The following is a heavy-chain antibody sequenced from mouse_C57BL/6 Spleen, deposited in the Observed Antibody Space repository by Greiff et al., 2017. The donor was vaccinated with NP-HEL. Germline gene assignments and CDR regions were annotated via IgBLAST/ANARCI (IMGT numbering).Heavy chain of an antibody. Sequence: EVQLVESGGGLVKPGGSLKLSCAASGFTFSDYGMHWVRQAPEKGLEWVAYISSGSSTIYYADTVKGRFTISRDNAKNTLFLQMTSLRSEDTAMYYCAREGIYYYGSSDAMDYWGQGTSVTVSS. CDR3: AREGIYYYGSSDAMDY. CDR1: GFTFSDYG. D-gene: IGHD1-1*01. J-gene: IGHJ4*01. V-gene: IGHV5-17*01. CDR2: ISSGSSTI.